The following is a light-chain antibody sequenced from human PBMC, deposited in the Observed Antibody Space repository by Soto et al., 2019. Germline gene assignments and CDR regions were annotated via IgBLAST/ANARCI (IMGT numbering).Light chain of an antibody. CDR1: QSVSSSS. Sequence: EIVLTQSPGTLSLSPGERATLSCRARQSVSSSSLAWYPQKPGQAPRLLIYGASTRATGIPDRFSGSGSGTDFTLTISRLEPEDFAVYYCQHSGSAPWAFGQGTKVEI. J-gene: IGKJ1*01. CDR2: GAS. V-gene: IGKV3-20*01. CDR3: QHSGSAPWA.